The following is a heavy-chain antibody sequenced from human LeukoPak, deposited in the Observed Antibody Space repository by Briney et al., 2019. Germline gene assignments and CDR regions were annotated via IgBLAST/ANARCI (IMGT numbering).Heavy chain of an antibody. CDR2: IYYSGSI. D-gene: IGHD3-10*01. J-gene: IGHJ5*02. Sequence: SQTLSLTCTVSGGSISSGDYYWSWIRQPPGKGLEWIGYIYYSGSIYYNPSLKSRVTISVDTSKNQFSLKLSSVTAADTAVYYCARGHHYYGSGSKYSWFDPWGQGTLVTVSS. V-gene: IGHV4-30-4*01. CDR3: ARGHHYYGSGSKYSWFDP. CDR1: GGSISSGDYY.